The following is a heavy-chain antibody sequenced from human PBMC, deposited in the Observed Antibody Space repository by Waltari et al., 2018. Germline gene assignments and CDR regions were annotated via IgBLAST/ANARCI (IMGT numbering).Heavy chain of an antibody. CDR1: GGSLLRGSYY. V-gene: IGHV4-61*09. J-gene: IGHJ4*02. D-gene: IGHD4-17*01. CDR3: ASSMTTVTHFDY. Sequence: QLQESVPGLVKPSQTLPLTCPVSGGSLLRGSYYWSGIRQPAGKGLEWIGYIYTSGSTNYNPSLKSRVTISVDTSKNQFSLKLSSVTAADTAVYYCASSMTTVTHFDYWGQGTLVTVSS. CDR2: IYTSGST.